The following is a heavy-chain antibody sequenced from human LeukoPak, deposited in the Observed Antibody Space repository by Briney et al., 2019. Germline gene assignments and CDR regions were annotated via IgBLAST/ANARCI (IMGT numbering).Heavy chain of an antibody. CDR2: IYHSGST. V-gene: IGHV4-30-2*01. D-gene: IGHD4-17*01. CDR3: ARSYGDRNFDY. CDR1: GVSFSGYY. Sequence: SETLSLTCAVYGVSFSGYYWSWIRQPPGKGLEWIGYIYHSGSTYYNPSLKSRVTIPVDRSKNQFSLKLSSVTAADTAVYYCARSYGDRNFDYWGQGTLVTVSS. J-gene: IGHJ4*02.